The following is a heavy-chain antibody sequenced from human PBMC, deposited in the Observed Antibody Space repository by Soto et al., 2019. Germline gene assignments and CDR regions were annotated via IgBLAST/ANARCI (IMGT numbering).Heavy chain of an antibody. J-gene: IGHJ4*02. D-gene: IGHD3-3*01. CDR2: ISGSGGST. CDR3: AKLHYDFWSCYPNYYFDY. V-gene: IGHV3-23*01. Sequence: EVQLLEPGGGLVQPGGSLSLSCAASGCPFSSYAMSWVRQAPGKGLEWVSAISGSGGSTYNADSVKGRFTIPRDNAKNTLYLQMNSLRAEDTAVYYCAKLHYDFWSCYPNYYFDYWGQGTLVTVSS. CDR1: GCPFSSYA.